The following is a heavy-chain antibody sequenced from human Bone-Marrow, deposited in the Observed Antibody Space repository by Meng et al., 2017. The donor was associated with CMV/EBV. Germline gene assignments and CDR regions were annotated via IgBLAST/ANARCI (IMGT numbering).Heavy chain of an antibody. J-gene: IGHJ4*02. V-gene: IGHV3-30*02. CDR3: VKDIANYEFWGGVDY. Sequence: GGSLRLSCAASGFNFSAYGMHWVRQAPGKGLEWVAFLGYDGNNEYYSESVRGRFTIPRDNSKNTLYLQMNSLRADDTAMFYCVKDIANYEFWGGVDYWGQGTLVTVSS. CDR1: GFNFSAYG. CDR2: LGYDGNNE. D-gene: IGHD3-3*01.